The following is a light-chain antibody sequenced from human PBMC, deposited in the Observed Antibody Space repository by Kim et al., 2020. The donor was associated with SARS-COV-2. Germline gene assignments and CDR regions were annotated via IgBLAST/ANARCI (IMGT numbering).Light chain of an antibody. CDR3: QVWDSNTVV. CDR2: KDS. V-gene: IGLV3-9*01. Sequence: SYELTQPLSVSVALGQTAKIPCGGSNLGGKHVRWYLQRPGQAPVPVIYKDSNLPSGIPERFSGSNSGNTATLTISRTQAVDEGDYYCQVWDSNTVVFGAGTKVTVL. J-gene: IGLJ3*02. CDR1: NLGGKH.